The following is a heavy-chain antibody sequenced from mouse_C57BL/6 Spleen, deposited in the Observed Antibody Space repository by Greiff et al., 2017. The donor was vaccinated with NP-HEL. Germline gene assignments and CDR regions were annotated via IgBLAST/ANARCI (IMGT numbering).Heavy chain of an antibody. CDR1: GFTFSNYW. D-gene: IGHD1-1*01. V-gene: IGHV6-3*01. Sequence: DVKLQESGGGLVQPGGSMKLSCVASGFTFSNYWMNWVRQSPEKGLEWVAQIRLKSDNYATHYAESVKGRFTISRDDSKSSVYLQMNNLRAEDTGIYYCKKGVLITTVVANGYFDVWGTGTTVTVSS. J-gene: IGHJ1*03. CDR3: KKGVLITTVVANGYFDV. CDR2: IRLKSDNYAT.